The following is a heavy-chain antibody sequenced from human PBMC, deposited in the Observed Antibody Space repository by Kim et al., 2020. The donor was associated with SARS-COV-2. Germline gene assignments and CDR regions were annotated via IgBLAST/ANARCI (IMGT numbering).Heavy chain of an antibody. CDR1: GGSISSSGYY. V-gene: IGHV4-39*01. Sequence: SETLSLTCTVSGGSISSSGYYWGWIRQPPGKGLVWIGSIYYSGSTYYNPSLKSRVTISVDTSMNQFFLMLSFVTAADTAVFYCARGSSGWYEGNLFDPWG. CDR3: ARGSSGWYEGNLFDP. CDR2: IYYSGST. D-gene: IGHD6-13*01. J-gene: IGHJ5*02.